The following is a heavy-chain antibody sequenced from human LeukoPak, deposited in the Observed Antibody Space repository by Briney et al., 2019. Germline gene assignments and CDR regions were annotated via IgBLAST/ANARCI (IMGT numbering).Heavy chain of an antibody. V-gene: IGHV4-59*01. CDR1: GGSISTYY. J-gene: IGHJ4*02. CDR2: IYYSGST. D-gene: IGHD3-22*01. Sequence: SETLSLTCAVSGGSISTYYWSWIRQPPGKGLEWIGYIYYSGSTNYNPSLKSRVIISVDTSKNQFSLKLSSVTAADTAVYYCARASSGYYPIDYWAREPWSPSPQ. CDR3: ARASSGYYPIDY.